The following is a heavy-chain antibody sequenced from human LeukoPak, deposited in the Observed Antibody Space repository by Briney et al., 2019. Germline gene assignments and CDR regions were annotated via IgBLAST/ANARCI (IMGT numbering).Heavy chain of an antibody. Sequence: GASVKVPCKVSGYTLTELSMHWVRQAPGKGLEWMGGFDPEDGETIYAQKFQGRVTMTEDTSTDTAYMELSSLRSEDTAVYYCATVGVWDCSGGSCYTKGGIYYFDYWGQGTLVTVSS. J-gene: IGHJ4*02. V-gene: IGHV1-24*01. CDR1: GYTLTELS. CDR3: ATVGVWDCSGGSCYTKGGIYYFDY. CDR2: FDPEDGET. D-gene: IGHD2-15*01.